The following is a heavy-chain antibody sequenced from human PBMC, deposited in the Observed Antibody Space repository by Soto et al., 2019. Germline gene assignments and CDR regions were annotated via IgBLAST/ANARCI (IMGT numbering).Heavy chain of an antibody. V-gene: IGHV4-31*03. CDR3: AREIPLCSGRRGWFDP. Sequence: QVQLHESGPGLVKPSQTLSLTCTVSGGSISNGGYYWSWIRQHPGKGLEWIGYISYSGSTSYNLFLKSRLIIAVDTSNNQFSLTLNSVTAEDTAVYYCAREIPLCSGRRGWFDPWGQGTLVTVSS. D-gene: IGHD3-10*02. J-gene: IGHJ5*02. CDR2: ISYSGST. CDR1: GGSISNGGYY.